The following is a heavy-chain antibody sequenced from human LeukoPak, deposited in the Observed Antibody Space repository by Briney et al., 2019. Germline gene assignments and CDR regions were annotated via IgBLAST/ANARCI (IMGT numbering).Heavy chain of an antibody. Sequence: GASVKVSCKASGFTFTNYYVHWVRQAPGQGLEWMGIMYLSGGSTRSAQKFQGRVTMTSDTSTSTVYMELSSLRSEDSAVYYCAREGPADTKYYFDYWGQGTPVTVSS. J-gene: IGHJ4*02. CDR1: GFTFTNYY. D-gene: IGHD2-2*01. CDR3: AREGPADTKYYFDY. V-gene: IGHV1-46*01. CDR2: MYLSGGST.